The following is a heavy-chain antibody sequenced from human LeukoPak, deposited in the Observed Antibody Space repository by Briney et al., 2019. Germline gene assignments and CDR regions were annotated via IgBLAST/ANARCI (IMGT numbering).Heavy chain of an antibody. CDR2: INPAGSTA. J-gene: IGHJ4*02. CDR3: GRGMTEAYGSDY. Sequence: GGSLRLSCAASGFTLSSYWMHWVRQAPGKGLVWASHINPAGSTAFYADFVKGRFTISRDNAKNTVYLQMSSLGAEDTAVYYCGRGMTEAYGSDYWGQGTLVTVSS. V-gene: IGHV3-74*01. CDR1: GFTLSSYW. D-gene: IGHD3-10*01.